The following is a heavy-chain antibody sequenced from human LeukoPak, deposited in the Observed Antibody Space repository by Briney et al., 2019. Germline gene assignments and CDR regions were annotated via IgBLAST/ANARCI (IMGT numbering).Heavy chain of an antibody. V-gene: IGHV1-24*01. CDR1: GYTLTELS. Sequence: ASVKVSCTVSGYTLTELSMHWVRPAPGKGLEWMGGFDPEDGETIYAQKFQGRVTMTEDTSTDTAYMELSSLRSEDTAVYYCATAAGGWFDPWGQGTLVTVSS. CDR3: ATAAGGWFDP. CDR2: FDPEDGET. J-gene: IGHJ5*02. D-gene: IGHD2-15*01.